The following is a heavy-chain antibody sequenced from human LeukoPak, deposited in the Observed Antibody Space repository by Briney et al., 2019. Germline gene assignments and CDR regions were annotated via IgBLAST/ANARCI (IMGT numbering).Heavy chain of an antibody. CDR2: MNPNSGNT. J-gene: IGHJ5*02. V-gene: IGHV1-8*01. CDR1: GYTFTSYD. D-gene: IGHD3-10*01. CDR3: ARRRITMVRGNWLDP. Sequence: ASVKVSCKASGYTFTSYDINWVRQATGQGLEWMGWMNPNSGNTGYAQKFQGRVTMTRNTSISTAYMELSSLRSEDTAVYHCARRRITMVRGNWLDPWGQGTLVTVSS.